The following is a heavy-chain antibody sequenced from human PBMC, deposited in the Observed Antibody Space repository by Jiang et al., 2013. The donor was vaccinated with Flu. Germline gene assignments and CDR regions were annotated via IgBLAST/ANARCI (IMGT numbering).Heavy chain of an antibody. V-gene: IGHV1-8*01. Sequence: YTFTHYDINWVRQATGQGLEWMGWMSPKSGNTMFAQKFQGRVTMTREASINTAYLEVTSLRSEDTAIYYCARGNGVSSFDYWGQGTLVTVSS. CDR2: MSPKSGNT. CDR1: YTFTHYD. D-gene: IGHD5/OR15-5a*01. J-gene: IGHJ4*02. CDR3: ARGNGVSSFDY.